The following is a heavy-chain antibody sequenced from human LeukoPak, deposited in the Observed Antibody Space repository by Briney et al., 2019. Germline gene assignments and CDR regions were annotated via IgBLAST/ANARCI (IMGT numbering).Heavy chain of an antibody. Sequence: PSETLSLTCAVYGGSFSGYYWSWIRQPPGKGLEWIGEINHSGSTNYNPSLKSRVTISVDTSKNQFSLKLSSVTAADTAVYYCARGRWYYYDSSGYQGYFQHWGQGTLVTVSS. V-gene: IGHV4-34*01. D-gene: IGHD3-22*01. CDR1: GGSFSGYY. CDR2: INHSGST. J-gene: IGHJ1*01. CDR3: ARGRWYYYDSSGYQGYFQH.